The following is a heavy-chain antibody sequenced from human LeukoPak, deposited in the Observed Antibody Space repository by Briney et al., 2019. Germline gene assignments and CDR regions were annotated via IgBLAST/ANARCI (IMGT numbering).Heavy chain of an antibody. CDR3: ARHELDSGSLPYFDY. J-gene: IGHJ4*02. Sequence: NTSETLSLTCTVSGGSIRGYYWSWIRQPPGKGLEWIGYIYYSGSTNYNPSLKSRVTISVDTSKNQLSLKLSAVTAADTAVYYCARHELDSGSLPYFDYWGQGILVTVSS. V-gene: IGHV4-59*08. CDR1: GGSIRGYY. CDR2: IYYSGST. D-gene: IGHD6-6*01.